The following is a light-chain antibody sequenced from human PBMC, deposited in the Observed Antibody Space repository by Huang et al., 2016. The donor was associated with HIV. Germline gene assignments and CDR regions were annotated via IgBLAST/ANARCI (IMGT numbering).Light chain of an antibody. J-gene: IGKJ1*01. CDR2: WAS. CDR3: QQSYAAPRT. V-gene: IGKV4-1*01. Sequence: DIVMTQSPDFLSLSRGERATINCKSSQSVLYTSTNQNFLNWFQHKPGQTPRLLLYWASTRESGVPDRFSGSGSGTDFNLTINSLQIEDVAVYYCQQSYAAPRTFGQGTKVAIK. CDR1: QSVLYTSTNQNF.